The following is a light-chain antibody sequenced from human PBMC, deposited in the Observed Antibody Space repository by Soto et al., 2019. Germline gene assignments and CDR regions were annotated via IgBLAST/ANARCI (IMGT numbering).Light chain of an antibody. CDR2: DAS. CDR1: QSVSSY. J-gene: IGKJ4*01. Sequence: EIALTQSPAPLSLSPGEIATLSCRASQSVSSYLAWYQQKPGQAPRLLIYDASNRATGIPARFSGSGSGTDFTLTISSLEPEDFAVYYCQQRSNWPGFGGGTKVEIK. V-gene: IGKV3-11*01. CDR3: QQRSNWPG.